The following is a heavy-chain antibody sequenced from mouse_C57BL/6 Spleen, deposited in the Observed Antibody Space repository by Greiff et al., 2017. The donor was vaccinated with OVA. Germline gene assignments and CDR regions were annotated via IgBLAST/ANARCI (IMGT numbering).Heavy chain of an antibody. CDR2: ISSGGDYI. J-gene: IGHJ2*01. CDR1: GFTFSSYA. D-gene: IGHD2-3*01. CDR3: TRDGGDASGYFDY. V-gene: IGHV5-9-1*02. Sequence: EVKLMESGEGLVKPGGSLKLSCAASGFTFSSYAMSWVRQTPEKRLEWVAYISSGGDYIYYADTVKGRFTISRDNARNTLYLQMSSLKSEDTAMYYCTRDGGDASGYFDYWGQGTTLTVSS.